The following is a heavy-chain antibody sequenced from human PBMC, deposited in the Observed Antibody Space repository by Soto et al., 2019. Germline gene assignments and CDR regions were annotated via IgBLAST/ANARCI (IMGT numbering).Heavy chain of an antibody. Sequence: GXPVNVACKGSVYTFTSYGISWLRQAHKKGIEWMGWNSAYNGNTNYAQKLQGRVTMTTDTSTSTAYMELRSLRADDTAVYYCARDHRYDILTGYLPYYYYSGMDVWGQGNTVTVSS. J-gene: IGHJ6*02. CDR1: VYTFTSYG. D-gene: IGHD3-9*01. CDR3: ARDHRYDILTGYLPYYYYSGMDV. V-gene: IGHV1-18*01. CDR2: NSAYNGNT.